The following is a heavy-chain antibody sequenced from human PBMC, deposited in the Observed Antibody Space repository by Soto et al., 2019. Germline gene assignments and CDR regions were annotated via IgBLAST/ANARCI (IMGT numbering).Heavy chain of an antibody. CDR3: ARVVPGAEAWFGP. J-gene: IGHJ5*02. V-gene: IGHV1-18*01. CDR2: ISLYSDGT. CDR1: GFTFSNYG. Sequence: GASMKVSCKTSGFTFSNYGITWVRQAPGQPLEWLGWISLYSDGTSYAQKFRGRVSMTTDTSTTTAYMELRSLRSDDTAVYYCARVVPGAEAWFGPWGQGTLVTVSS.